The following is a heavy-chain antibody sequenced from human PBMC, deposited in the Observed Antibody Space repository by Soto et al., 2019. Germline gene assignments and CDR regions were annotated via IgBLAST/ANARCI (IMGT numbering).Heavy chain of an antibody. Sequence: ASVKVSCKASGFSFTGYYIHWLRQAPVQGLEWMGWINAHSGGTEFAQKFQGRVTLTRDTSISTAYMTLSSLTSDDTAIYYCAKDLTRQLAYWLDPWGQGTQVTVSS. CDR2: INAHSGGT. CDR3: AKDLTRQLAYWLDP. D-gene: IGHD6-6*01. CDR1: GFSFTGYY. V-gene: IGHV1-2*02. J-gene: IGHJ5*02.